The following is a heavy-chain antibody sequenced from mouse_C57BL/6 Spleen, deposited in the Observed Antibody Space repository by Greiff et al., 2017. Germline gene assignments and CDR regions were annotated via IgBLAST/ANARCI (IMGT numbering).Heavy chain of an antibody. D-gene: IGHD1-1*01. CDR2: IRYGGSN. V-gene: IGHV3-6*01. CDR1: GYSITSCYY. CDR3: AREDYYGMSPIGLAY. J-gene: IGHJ3*01. Sequence: EVQLQESGPGLVKPSPSLSLTCSVSGYSITSCYYWKWIRQFPGNKLEWMVYIRYGGSNNYNPSLKNRISITRDTSKNRFLLKLNSVAYEGTGTYGGAREDYYGMSPIGLAYWGQGTLVTVSA.